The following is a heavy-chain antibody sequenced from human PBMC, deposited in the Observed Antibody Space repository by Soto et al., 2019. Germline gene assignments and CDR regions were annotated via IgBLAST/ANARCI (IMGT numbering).Heavy chain of an antibody. J-gene: IGHJ3*02. CDR1: GGSISSGGYY. CDR2: IYYSGST. Sequence: SETLSLTCTVSGGSISSGGYYWSWIRQHPGKGLEWIGYIYYSGSTYYNPSLKSRITISVDTSKNQFSLKLSSVTAADTAVYYCARGTDPYYYDRSGYMGGAFDIWGQGTMVTVSS. V-gene: IGHV4-31*03. CDR3: ARGTDPYYYDRSGYMGGAFDI. D-gene: IGHD3-22*01.